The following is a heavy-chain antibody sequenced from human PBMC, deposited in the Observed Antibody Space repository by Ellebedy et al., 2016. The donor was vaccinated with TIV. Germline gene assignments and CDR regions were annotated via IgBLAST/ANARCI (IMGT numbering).Heavy chain of an antibody. J-gene: IGHJ4*02. D-gene: IGHD1-26*01. CDR3: ARLGSRGGDY. Sequence: AASVKVSCKASGYTFTGYYMHWVRQAPGQGLEWMGWINPNSGGTNYAQKFQGRVTMTRDTSISTAYMELSSLRSEDTAVYYCARLGSRGGDYWGQGTLVTVSS. V-gene: IGHV1-2*02. CDR1: GYTFTGYY. CDR2: INPNSGGT.